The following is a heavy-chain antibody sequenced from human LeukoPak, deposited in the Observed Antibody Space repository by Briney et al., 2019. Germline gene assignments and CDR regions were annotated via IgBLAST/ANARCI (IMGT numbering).Heavy chain of an antibody. CDR2: IYYSGST. CDR3: AKEGFSEPSPDY. J-gene: IGHJ4*02. V-gene: IGHV4-59*01. Sequence: KASETLSLTCTVSGGSISSYYWSWIRQPPGKGLEWIGYIYYSGSTNYNPSLKSRVTISVDTSKNEFSLKLSSVTAADTAVYYCAKEGFSEPSPDYWGQGTLVTVSS. CDR1: GGSISSYY.